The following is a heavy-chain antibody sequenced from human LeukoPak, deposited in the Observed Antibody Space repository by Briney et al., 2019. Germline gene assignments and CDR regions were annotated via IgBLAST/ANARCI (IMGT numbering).Heavy chain of an antibody. D-gene: IGHD3-9*01. CDR3: ARGELRYFDWLNY. Sequence: PGGSLGLSCAASGFTFSSYWMHWVRQAPGKGLVWVSRINSDGSSTSYADSVKGRFTISRDNAKNTLYLQMNSLRAEDTAVYYCARGELRYFDWLNYWGQGTLVTVSS. J-gene: IGHJ4*02. CDR1: GFTFSSYW. V-gene: IGHV3-74*01. CDR2: INSDGSST.